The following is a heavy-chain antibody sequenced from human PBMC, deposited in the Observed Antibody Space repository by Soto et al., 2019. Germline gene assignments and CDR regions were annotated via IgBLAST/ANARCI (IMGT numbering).Heavy chain of an antibody. CDR1: GGTFSSYA. J-gene: IGHJ4*02. Sequence: EASVKVSCKASGGTFSSYAISWVRQAPGQGLEWMGGIIPIFVTANYAQKFQGRVTITADKSTSTAYMELSSLRSEDTAVYYCARDRLKRGYSLYDFDYWGQGTLVTVYS. V-gene: IGHV1-69*06. CDR2: IIPIFVTA. D-gene: IGHD5-18*01. CDR3: ARDRLKRGYSLYDFDY.